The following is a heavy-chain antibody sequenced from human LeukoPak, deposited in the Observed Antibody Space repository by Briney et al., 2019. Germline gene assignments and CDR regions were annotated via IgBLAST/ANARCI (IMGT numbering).Heavy chain of an antibody. D-gene: IGHD3-9*01. J-gene: IGHJ4*02. CDR1: GFTFSSYG. Sequence: GGSLRLSCAASGFTFSSYGMHWVRQAPGKGLEWVAVIWYDGSNKYYADSVKGQFTISRDNSKNTLYLQMNSLRAEDTAVYYCARTMRPILTGYYSLDYWGQGTLVTVSS. V-gene: IGHV3-33*08. CDR3: ARTMRPILTGYYSLDY. CDR2: IWYDGSNK.